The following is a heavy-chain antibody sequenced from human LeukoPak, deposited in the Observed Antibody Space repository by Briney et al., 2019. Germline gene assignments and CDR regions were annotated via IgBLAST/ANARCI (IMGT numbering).Heavy chain of an antibody. Sequence: GGSLRLSCATSGFPFSDFSMSWVRQAPGKGLEWISTTNSGGTSTYYAESVKGRFTISRDNSKNTLYLQMSSLRVEDTAIYYCAKQSYARSLGEGGPGTLVSVSS. CDR1: GFPFSDFS. J-gene: IGHJ4*02. D-gene: IGHD2-8*01. V-gene: IGHV3-23*01. CDR2: TNSGGTST. CDR3: AKQSYARSLGE.